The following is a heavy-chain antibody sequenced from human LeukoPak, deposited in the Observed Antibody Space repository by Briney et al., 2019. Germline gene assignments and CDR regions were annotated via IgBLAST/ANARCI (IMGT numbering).Heavy chain of an antibody. J-gene: IGHJ4*02. CDR3: AKVLQPDYDFWSGYYLHFDY. V-gene: IGHV3-23*01. CDR1: GGSFSGYY. Sequence: ETLSLTCAVYGGSFSGYYWSWIRQPPGKGLEWVSAISGSGGSTYYADSVKGRFTISRDNSKNTLYLQMNSLRAEDTAVYYCAKVLQPDYDFWSGYYLHFDYWGQGTLVTVSS. D-gene: IGHD3-3*01. CDR2: ISGSGGST.